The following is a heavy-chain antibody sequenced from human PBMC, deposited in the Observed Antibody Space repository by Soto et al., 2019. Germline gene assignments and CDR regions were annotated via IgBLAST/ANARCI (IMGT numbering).Heavy chain of an antibody. Sequence: PSETLSLTXTVSGASIITDNYFWVWIRQSPRRGLELIRSISYSGRTYDNPSLQSRVTISIDASKNQFSLKLTSVTTADTAVYYCARRRASDYGGNHHPYYFDRWGQGALVTVSS. D-gene: IGHD4-17*01. CDR2: ISYSGRT. CDR3: ARRRASDYGGNHHPYYFDR. V-gene: IGHV4-39*01. CDR1: GASIITDNYF. J-gene: IGHJ4*02.